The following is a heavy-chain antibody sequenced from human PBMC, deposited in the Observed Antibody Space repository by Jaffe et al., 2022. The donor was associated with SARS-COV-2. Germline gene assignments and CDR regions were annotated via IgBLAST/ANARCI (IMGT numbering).Heavy chain of an antibody. D-gene: IGHD2-2*01. V-gene: IGHV1-3*01. J-gene: IGHJ4*02. CDR3: ARAGGDCSSTSCYPSLPFDY. CDR2: INAGNGNT. CDR1: GYTFTSYA. Sequence: QVQLVQSGAEVKKPGASVKVSCKASGYTFTSYAMHWVRQAPGQRLEWMGWINAGNGNTKYSQKFQGRVTITRDTSASTAYMELSSLRSEDTAVYYCARAGGDCSSTSCYPSLPFDYWGQGTLVTVSS.